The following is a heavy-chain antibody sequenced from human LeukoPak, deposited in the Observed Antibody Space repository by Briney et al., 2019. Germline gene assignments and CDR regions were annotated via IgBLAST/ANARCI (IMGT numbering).Heavy chain of an antibody. CDR2: ISPDGREK. D-gene: IGHD2-2*01. V-gene: IGHV3-7*01. CDR3: AKAYCASTVCYGGGKIDF. Sequence: GGSLRLSCSASGFTFSNFWMTWVRQAPGKGLECLANISPDGREKYYMDSVKGRFTISRDNSKNTLYLQMNSLRVEDAAVYYCAKAYCASTVCYGGGKIDFWGQGTLVTVSS. CDR1: GFTFSNFW. J-gene: IGHJ4*02.